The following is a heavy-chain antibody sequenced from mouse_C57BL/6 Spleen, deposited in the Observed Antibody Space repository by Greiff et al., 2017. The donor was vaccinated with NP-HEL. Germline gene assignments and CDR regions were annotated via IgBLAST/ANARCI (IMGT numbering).Heavy chain of an antibody. J-gene: IGHJ3*01. CDR1: GYTFTSYW. CDR3: ARGTAQATVAY. CDR2: IYPSDSET. V-gene: IGHV1-61*01. D-gene: IGHD3-2*02. Sequence: QVQLQQPGAELVRPGSSVKLSCKASGYTFTSYWMDWVKQRPGQGLEWIGNIYPSDSETHYNQKFKDKATLTVDKSSSTAYMQLSSLTSEDSAVYYCARGTAQATVAYWGQGTLVTVSA.